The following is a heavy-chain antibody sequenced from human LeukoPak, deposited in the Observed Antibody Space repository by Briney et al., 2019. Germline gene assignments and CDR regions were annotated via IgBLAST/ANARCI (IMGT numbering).Heavy chain of an antibody. D-gene: IGHD6-19*01. CDR1: GFTFSSYA. J-gene: IGHJ6*03. Sequence: GGSLRLSCAASGFTFSSYAMSWVRHAPGKGLEWVSAVSGRGDNTYYADSVKGRFTISRDNSKNTLYLQMNSLRAEDTAVYYCAKETGQWLGSNYYYMDVWGKGTTVTVSS. V-gene: IGHV3-23*01. CDR3: AKETGQWLGSNYYYMDV. CDR2: VSGRGDNT.